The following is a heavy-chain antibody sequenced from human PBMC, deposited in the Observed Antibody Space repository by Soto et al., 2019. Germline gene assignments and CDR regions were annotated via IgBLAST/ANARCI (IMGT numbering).Heavy chain of an antibody. CDR1: GGSINGYY. CDR2: FHFRGST. V-gene: IGHV4-59*01. Sequence: SETLSLTCTVSGGSINGYYWTWLRQSPTNGLEWIGYFHFRGSTKYNPSLESRLTISADTSKNQLSLTLSSVTAADTACYYCARASGYSYGYDDFFDNWGQGTLVTVSS. J-gene: IGHJ4*01. CDR3: ARASGYSYGYDDFFDN. D-gene: IGHD5-18*01.